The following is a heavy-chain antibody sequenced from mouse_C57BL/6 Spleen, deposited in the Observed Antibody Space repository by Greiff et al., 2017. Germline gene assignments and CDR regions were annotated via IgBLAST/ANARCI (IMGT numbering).Heavy chain of an antibody. CDR3: ARLGGSIPYYFDY. D-gene: IGHD1-1*01. CDR2: IYPGSGST. J-gene: IGHJ2*01. CDR1: GYTFTSYW. Sequence: QVQLQQPGAELVKPGASVQMSCKASGYTFTSYWITWVKQRPGQGLEWIGDIYPGSGSTNYNEKFKSKATLTVDTSYSTAYMQLSSLTSEDSAVYYCARLGGSIPYYFDYWGQGTTLTVSS. V-gene: IGHV1-55*01.